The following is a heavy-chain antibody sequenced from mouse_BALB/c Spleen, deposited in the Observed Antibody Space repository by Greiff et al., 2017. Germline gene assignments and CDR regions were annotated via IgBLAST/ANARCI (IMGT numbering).Heavy chain of an antibody. CDR2: ISSGGSYT. J-gene: IGHJ2*01. Sequence: EVQRVESGGDLVKPGGSLKLSCAASGFTFSSYGMSWVRQTPDKRLEWVATISSGGSYTYYPDSVKGRFTISRDNAKNTLYLQMSSLKSEDTAMYYCERHEWLLRRGDYFDYWGKGTTLTVSS. CDR1: GFTFSSYG. D-gene: IGHD2-3*01. V-gene: IGHV5-6*01. CDR3: ERHEWLLRRGDYFDY.